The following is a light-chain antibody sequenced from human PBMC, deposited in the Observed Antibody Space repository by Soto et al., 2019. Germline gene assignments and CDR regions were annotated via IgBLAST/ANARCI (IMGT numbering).Light chain of an antibody. CDR3: QQFYSTPQT. CDR2: WAS. J-gene: IGKJ1*01. Sequence: DIVLTQSPDSLAVSLGERATINCMSSQSVLYSSNNKNYLAWYQHKPGQPPKLLLYWASTRKSGVPDRFSGSGSGTDFTLTISSLQAEDVAVYYCQQFYSTPQTFGQGTKVEIK. V-gene: IGKV4-1*01. CDR1: QSVLYSSNNKNY.